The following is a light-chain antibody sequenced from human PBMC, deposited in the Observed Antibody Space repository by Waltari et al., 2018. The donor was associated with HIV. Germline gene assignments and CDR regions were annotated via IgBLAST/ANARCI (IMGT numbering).Light chain of an antibody. Sequence: EIVLTQSPATLSVSPGERVTLSCRANDSVNINLSWCQQRPGQAPRLLIHSASTRAPDIPARFRGSGSGTDFTLTISSLQSEDFAVYYCQQYYRWPYTFGQGTKLEIK. V-gene: IGKV3-15*01. J-gene: IGKJ2*01. CDR2: SAS. CDR1: DSVNIN. CDR3: QQYYRWPYT.